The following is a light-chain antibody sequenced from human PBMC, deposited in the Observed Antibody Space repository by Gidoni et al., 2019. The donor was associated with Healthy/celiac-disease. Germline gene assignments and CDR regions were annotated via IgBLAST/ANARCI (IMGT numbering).Light chain of an antibody. J-gene: IGKJ5*01. Sequence: EMWLTQSPGTLSLSPGERATPSCRASQSVSSSYLAWYQQKPGQAPRLLIYGASSRATGIPDRFSGSGSGTDFTLTISRLEPEDFAVYYCQQYGSSPPITFGQGTRLEIK. CDR2: GAS. V-gene: IGKV3-20*01. CDR3: QQYGSSPPIT. CDR1: QSVSSSY.